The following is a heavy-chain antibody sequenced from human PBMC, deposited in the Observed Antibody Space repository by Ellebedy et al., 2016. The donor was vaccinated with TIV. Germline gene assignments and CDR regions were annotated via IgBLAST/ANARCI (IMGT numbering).Heavy chain of an antibody. CDR2: IIPIFGTA. CDR1: GGTFSSYA. Sequence: SVKVSXXASGGTFSSYAISWVRQAPGQGLEWMGGIIPIFGTANYAQKFQGRVTITADESTSTAYMELSSLRSEDTAVYYCASYGPSLGYCSSTSCYTLGYWGQGTLVTVSS. D-gene: IGHD2-2*02. V-gene: IGHV1-69*13. J-gene: IGHJ4*02. CDR3: ASYGPSLGYCSSTSCYTLGY.